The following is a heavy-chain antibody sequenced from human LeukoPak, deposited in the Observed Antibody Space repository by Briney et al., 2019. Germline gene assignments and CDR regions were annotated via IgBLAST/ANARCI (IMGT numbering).Heavy chain of an antibody. J-gene: IGHJ5*02. Sequence: PSETLSLTCAVYGGSFSGYYWSWIRQPPGKGLEWIGEINHSGSTNYNPSLKSRVTISVDTSKNQFSLKLSSVTAADTAVYYCARSKSWNYVSSGWFDPWAQGTLVTVSS. CDR1: GGSFSGYY. V-gene: IGHV4-34*01. CDR2: INHSGST. D-gene: IGHD1-7*01. CDR3: ARSKSWNYVSSGWFDP.